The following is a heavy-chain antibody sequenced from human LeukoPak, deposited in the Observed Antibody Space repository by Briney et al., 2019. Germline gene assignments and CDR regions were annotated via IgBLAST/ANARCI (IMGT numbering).Heavy chain of an antibody. V-gene: IGHV3-21*01. Sequence: GGSLRLSCAASGFTFSSYSMNWVRQAPGRGLEWVSSISSSSSYIYYADSVKGRFTISRDNAKNSLYLQMNSLRAEDTAVYYCARRHYDFWSGYSGDYYMDVWGKGTTVTVSS. J-gene: IGHJ6*03. CDR2: ISSSSSYI. D-gene: IGHD3-3*01. CDR1: GFTFSSYS. CDR3: ARRHYDFWSGYSGDYYMDV.